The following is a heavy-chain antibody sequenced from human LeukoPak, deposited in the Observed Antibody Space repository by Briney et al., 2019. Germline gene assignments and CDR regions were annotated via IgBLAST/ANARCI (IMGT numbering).Heavy chain of an antibody. V-gene: IGHV1-69*13. D-gene: IGHD3-3*01. CDR2: IIPIFGTA. J-gene: IGHJ6*02. CDR3: ARGYDFWSGSYYYYYGMDV. CDR1: GYTFTGYY. Sequence: ASVNVSCKASGYTFTGYYMHWVRQAPGQGLEWMGGIIPIFGTANYAQKFQGRVTITADESTSTAYMELSSLRSEDTAVYYCARGYDFWSGSYYYYYGMDVWGQGTTVTVSS.